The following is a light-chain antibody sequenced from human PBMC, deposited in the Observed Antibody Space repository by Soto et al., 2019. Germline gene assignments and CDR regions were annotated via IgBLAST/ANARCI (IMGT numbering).Light chain of an antibody. Sequence: DIVMTQTPHSLSVNPGPPAYISCKSSHSLLHSDGKTYLYWYLQKLGQSPQLMIYEVSSRFSGVPDRFSGSRSGTEWTLTISSLQPEDFASYYCLQDYGDSWRLGQGTKVDI. CDR2: EVS. CDR3: LQDYGDSWR. CDR1: HSLLHSDGKTY. J-gene: IGKJ1*01. V-gene: IGKV2-29*01.